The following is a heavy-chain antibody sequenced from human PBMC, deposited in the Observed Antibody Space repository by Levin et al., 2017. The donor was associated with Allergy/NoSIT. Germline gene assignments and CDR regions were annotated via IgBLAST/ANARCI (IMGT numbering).Heavy chain of an antibody. J-gene: IGHJ4*02. CDR2: ISYDGNNK. CDR1: GFAFSSYP. Sequence: GGSLRLSCAASGFAFSSYPMHWVRQAPGKGLEWVAIISYDGNNKYYADSVKGRFTISRDNSKNTLYLQMNSLRAEDTAVYYCARDLRRLRLGELPDYWGQGTLVTVSS. CDR3: ARDLRRLRLGELPDY. D-gene: IGHD3-16*01. V-gene: IGHV3-30*04.